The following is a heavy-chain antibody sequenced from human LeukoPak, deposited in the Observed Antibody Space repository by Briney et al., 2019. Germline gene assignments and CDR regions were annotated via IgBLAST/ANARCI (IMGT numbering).Heavy chain of an antibody. CDR3: AKQQVGHFDY. J-gene: IGHJ4*02. CDR1: GFTFSSYG. CDR2: IRYDGSTK. Sequence: GGSLRLSCAASGFTFSSYGMHWVRQAPGEGLEWVAFIRYDGSTKYYADSVKGRFTISRDNSENTLYLQMNSLRAEDTALYYCAKQQVGHFDYWGQGTLVTVSS. V-gene: IGHV3-30*02. D-gene: IGHD6-13*01.